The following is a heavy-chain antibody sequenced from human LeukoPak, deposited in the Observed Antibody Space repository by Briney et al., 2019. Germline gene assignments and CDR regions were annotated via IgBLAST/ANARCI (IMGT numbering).Heavy chain of an antibody. V-gene: IGHV3-13*01. Sequence: GSLRLSCAASGFTFSNYDMHWVRQATGKGLEWVSAFHTAGDTHYSGSVKGRFATSRENAKNSFYLQMNNLRAGDTAVYYCARGSCSSSSCYERLNGLDVWGQGTPVTVSS. CDR1: GFTFSNYD. CDR3: ARGSCSSSSCYERLNGLDV. D-gene: IGHD2-2*01. CDR2: FHTAGDT. J-gene: IGHJ6*02.